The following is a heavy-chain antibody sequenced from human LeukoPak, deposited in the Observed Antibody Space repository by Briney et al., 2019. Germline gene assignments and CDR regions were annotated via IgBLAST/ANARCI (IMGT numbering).Heavy chain of an antibody. CDR2: IKQDGSEK. CDR1: GFTFSSHW. CDR3: ARVRYFDY. Sequence: QPGGSLRLSCAGSGFTFSSHWMSWVRQAPGKGLEWVANIKQDGSEKYYVDSVKGRFTISRDNAKNSLYLQMNSLRAEDTAVYYCARVRYFDYWGQGTLVTVSS. V-gene: IGHV3-7*01. J-gene: IGHJ4*02.